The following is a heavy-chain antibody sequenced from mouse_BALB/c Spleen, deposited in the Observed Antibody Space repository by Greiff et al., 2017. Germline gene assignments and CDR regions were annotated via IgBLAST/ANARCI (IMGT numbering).Heavy chain of an antibody. D-gene: IGHD1-2*01. CDR2: IWTGGGT. V-gene: IGHV2-9-2*01. J-gene: IGHJ4*01. CDR3: VRTGRLRAMDY. Sequence: QVQLQQSGPGLVAPSQSLSITCTVSGFSLTSYDISWIRQPPGKGLEWLGVIWTGGGTNYNSAFMSRLSISKDNSKSQVFLKMNSLQTDDTAIYYCVRTGRLRAMDYWGQGTSVTVSS. CDR1: GFSLTSYD.